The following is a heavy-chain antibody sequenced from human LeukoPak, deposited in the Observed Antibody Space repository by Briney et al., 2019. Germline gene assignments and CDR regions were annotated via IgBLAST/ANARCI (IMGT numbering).Heavy chain of an antibody. CDR1: GYTFTSYY. CDR2: VNPSGGST. J-gene: IGHJ5*02. CDR3: ARDLRVAATYWFDP. D-gene: IGHD2-15*01. V-gene: IGHV1-46*01. Sequence: ASVKVSCKASGYTFTSYYIHWVRQAPGQGLEWMGIVNPSGGSTIYAQKFQGRVTMTRDMSTSTVYMELSSLRSEDTAVYHCARDLRVAATYWFDPWAREPWSPSPQ.